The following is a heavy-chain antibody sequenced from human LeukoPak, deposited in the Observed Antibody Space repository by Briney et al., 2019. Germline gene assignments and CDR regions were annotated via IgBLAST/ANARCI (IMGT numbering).Heavy chain of an antibody. J-gene: IGHJ6*02. CDR2: IFYSGST. V-gene: IGHV4-31*11. D-gene: IGHD2-2*01. CDR1: GGSISSGGYY. CDR3: ARQRRYCSSTSCYFGYYGLDV. Sequence: SQTLSLTCAVSGGSISSGGYYWSWIRQHPGEGLEWIGYIFYSGSTYYNPSLKSRVTISVDTSKNQFSLKLSSVAAADTAVYYCARQRRYCSSTSCYFGYYGLDVWGQGTTVTVSS.